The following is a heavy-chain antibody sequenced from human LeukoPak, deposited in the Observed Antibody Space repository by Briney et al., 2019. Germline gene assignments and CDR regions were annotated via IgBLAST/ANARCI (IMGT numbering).Heavy chain of an antibody. V-gene: IGHV3-23*01. J-gene: IGHJ4*02. D-gene: IGHD2-2*01. CDR1: GFAFNDYV. CDR2: IINTGGRT. CDR3: AKGKWCSSTNCFFDY. Sequence: GGSLRLSCAASGFAFNDYVMSWFRQAPGKGLEWVSGIINTGGRTYYADSVKGRFTISRDNSDNTLYLQMNSLRAEDAAIYYCAKGKWCSSTNCFFDYWGQGALVTVSS.